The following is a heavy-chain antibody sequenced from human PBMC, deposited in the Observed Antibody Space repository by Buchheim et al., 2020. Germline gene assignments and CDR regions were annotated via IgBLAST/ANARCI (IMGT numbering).Heavy chain of an antibody. J-gene: IGHJ5*01. CDR2: ISSAGSKK. CDR1: MSTFSNSE. Sequence: QLVESGGALVQPGGSLRLSCVASMSTFSNSEMNWVRQTPGKGLKWIAYISSAGSKKDYADSVKGRFTISRDNAKSSLFLEMKSLGAEDTAIYYCAKSSGWFDSWGQGTL. D-gene: IGHD3-22*01. CDR3: AKSSGWFDS. V-gene: IGHV3-48*03.